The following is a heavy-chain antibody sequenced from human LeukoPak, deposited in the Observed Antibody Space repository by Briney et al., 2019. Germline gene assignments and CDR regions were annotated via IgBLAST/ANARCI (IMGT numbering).Heavy chain of an antibody. CDR2: INGRGDDS. CDR1: DFTFA. Sequence: GGSLRLSCVVSDFTFAVSWVRQAPGKGLEWISTINGRGDDSFHADSVKGRFTITRDTSKNTLYLHMSSLRAADTAMYFCVRMRGPERRHCFDYWSQGALLIVSS. V-gene: IGHV3-23*01. J-gene: IGHJ4*02. D-gene: IGHD1-1*01. CDR3: VRMRGPERRHCFDY.